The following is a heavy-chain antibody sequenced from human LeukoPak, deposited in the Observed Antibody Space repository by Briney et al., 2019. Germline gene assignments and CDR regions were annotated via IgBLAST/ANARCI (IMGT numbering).Heavy chain of an antibody. J-gene: IGHJ6*03. V-gene: IGHV3-21*01. D-gene: IGHD3-22*01. CDR2: ISSSSRYI. Sequence: PGGSLRLSCAASGVTFSSHSMNWVRQAPGKGQGWVSSISSSSRYIYYADSVKGRFTISRDNAKNSLYLQMNSLRAEDTAVYYCARRDRSGYGGNYYYYMDVWGKGTTVTISS. CDR1: GVTFSSHS. CDR3: ARRDRSGYGGNYYYYMDV.